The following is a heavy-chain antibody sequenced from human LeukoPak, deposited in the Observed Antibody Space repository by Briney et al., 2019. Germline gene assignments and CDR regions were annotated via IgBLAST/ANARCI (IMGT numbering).Heavy chain of an antibody. J-gene: IGHJ4*02. D-gene: IGHD6-13*01. CDR1: GFTFSSYS. CDR2: ISSTTI. Sequence: PGGSLRLSCAASGFTFSSYSMNWVRQAPGKGLEWVSYISSTTIYHADSVKGRFTISRDNAKNSLYLQMNSLRAEDTAVYYCASSLSDSIAAAGIANFDYWGQGTLVTVSS. V-gene: IGHV3-48*04. CDR3: ASSLSDSIAAAGIANFDY.